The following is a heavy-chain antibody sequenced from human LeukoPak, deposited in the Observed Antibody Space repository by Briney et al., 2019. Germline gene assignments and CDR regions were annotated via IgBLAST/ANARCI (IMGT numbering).Heavy chain of an antibody. V-gene: IGHV4-59*11. J-gene: IGHJ4*02. CDR2: IYYSGNT. D-gene: IGHD1-26*01. CDR1: GGSISSHY. Sequence: SETLSLTCTVSGGSISSHYWSWIRQPPGKGLEWIGYIYYSGNTNYNPSLKSRVTISVDTSRNQFSLKLSSVTAADTAVYYCARYSGSYYPCFDYWGQGTLVTVSS. CDR3: ARYSGSYYPCFDY.